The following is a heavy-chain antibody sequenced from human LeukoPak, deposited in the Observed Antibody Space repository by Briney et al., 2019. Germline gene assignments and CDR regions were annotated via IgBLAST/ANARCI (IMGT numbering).Heavy chain of an antibody. J-gene: IGHJ4*02. CDR3: ARAGTCSSTSCDGGIEY. V-gene: IGHV3-21*06. D-gene: IGHD2-2*01. CDR2: ISTTSTYI. Sequence: PGGSLRLSCAASGFAFSSYNMKWVRQAPGKGLEWVSFISTTSTYIYYADSVKGRFTVSRDNSKNLLYLQMDSLRVEVTAVYYCARAGTCSSTSCDGGIEYWGQGTLVTVSS. CDR1: GFAFSSYN.